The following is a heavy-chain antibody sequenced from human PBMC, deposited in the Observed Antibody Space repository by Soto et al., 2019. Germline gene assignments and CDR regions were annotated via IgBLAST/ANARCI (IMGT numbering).Heavy chain of an antibody. CDR2: ISAYNGNT. D-gene: IGHD3-16*01. Sequence: ASVKVSCKASGYTFTSYGISWVRQAPGQGLEWMGWISAYNGNTNYAQKLQGRVTMTTDTSTRTAYMELRSLRSDGTAVCYCARYDYVWGSSDYWGQGTPVTVSS. V-gene: IGHV1-18*04. CDR1: GYTFTSYG. J-gene: IGHJ4*02. CDR3: ARYDYVWGSSDY.